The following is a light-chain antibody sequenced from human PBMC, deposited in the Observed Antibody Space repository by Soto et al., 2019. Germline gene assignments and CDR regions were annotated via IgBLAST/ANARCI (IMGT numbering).Light chain of an antibody. Sequence: QSALTQPASVSGSPGQSITISCTGTSSDVGGYNYVSWYQQHPGKAPKLMIYDVSNRPSGVSNRFSGSKSGNTASLTISGLQAEDEADYYCRSYTSSLIAVFFGGGTKLTVI. V-gene: IGLV2-14*01. J-gene: IGLJ2*01. CDR2: DVS. CDR3: RSYTSSLIAVF. CDR1: SSDVGGYNY.